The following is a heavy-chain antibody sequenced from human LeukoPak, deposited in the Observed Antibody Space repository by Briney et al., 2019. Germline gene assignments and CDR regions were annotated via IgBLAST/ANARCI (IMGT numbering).Heavy chain of an antibody. D-gene: IGHD6-13*01. V-gene: IGHV4-34*01. Sequence: SETLSLTCAVYGESFSGYYWSCIRQPPGKGLEWIGEIYHSGSSNYNPSLESRVTISVDTSKNQFSLKLSSVTAADTAVYYCARSSSRWDFDYWGQGTLVTVSS. CDR2: IYHSGSS. CDR3: ARSSSRWDFDY. J-gene: IGHJ4*02. CDR1: GESFSGYY.